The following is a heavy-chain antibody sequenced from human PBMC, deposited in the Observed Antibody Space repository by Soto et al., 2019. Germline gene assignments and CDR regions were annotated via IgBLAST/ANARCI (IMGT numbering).Heavy chain of an antibody. CDR3: LRDCTMNDHDDGDT. V-gene: IGHV3-30-3*01. CDR1: GFTFSSYS. Sequence: QVQLVESGGGVVQPGRSLRLSCAASGFTFSSYSMHWVRQAPGKGLEWVAAMSYDENSKYFADSVKGRFTISRDNSKNKLSLQMNRLGPEDSAVYYCLRDCTMNDHDDGDTWGQGTVVTVSS. CDR2: MSYDENSK. D-gene: IGHD4-17*01. J-gene: IGHJ5*02.